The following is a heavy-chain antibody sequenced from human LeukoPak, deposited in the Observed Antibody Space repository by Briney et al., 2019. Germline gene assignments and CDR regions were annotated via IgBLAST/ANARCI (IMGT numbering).Heavy chain of an antibody. V-gene: IGHV4-39*07. CDR2: IYYSGST. J-gene: IGHJ4*02. D-gene: IGHD3-22*01. CDR3: ASHDSSGYRLFDY. CDR1: GGSISSSSYY. Sequence: KSSETLSLTCTVSGGSISSSSYYWGWIRQPPGKGLEWIGSIYYSGSTYYNPSLKSRVTISVDTSKNQFSLKLSSVTAADTAVYYCASHDSSGYRLFDYWGQGTLVTVSS.